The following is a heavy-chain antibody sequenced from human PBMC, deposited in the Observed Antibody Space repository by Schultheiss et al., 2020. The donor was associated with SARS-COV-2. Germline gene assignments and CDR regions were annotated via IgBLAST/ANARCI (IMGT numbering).Heavy chain of an antibody. D-gene: IGHD6-13*01. CDR2: IYTSGST. CDR3: ARLIAAAPGGDY. J-gene: IGHJ4*02. CDR1: GGSFSGYY. V-gene: IGHV4-59*10. Sequence: SETLSLTCAVYGGSFSGYYWIWIRQPAGKGLEWIGRIYTSGSTNYNPSLKSRVTISVDTSKNQFSLKLSSVTAADTAVYYCARLIAAAPGGDYWGQGTLVTVSS.